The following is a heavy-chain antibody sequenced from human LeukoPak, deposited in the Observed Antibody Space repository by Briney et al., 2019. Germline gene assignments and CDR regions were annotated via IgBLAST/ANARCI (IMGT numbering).Heavy chain of an antibody. CDR1: GFTFSSYA. CDR3: ARDLEQWLVPADY. V-gene: IGHV3-30-3*01. CDR2: ISYDGSNK. D-gene: IGHD6-19*01. J-gene: IGHJ4*02. Sequence: PGGSLRLSCAASGFTFSSYAMHWVRQAPGKGLEWVAVISYDGSNKYYADSVKGRFTIYRDISKNTLYLQMNSLRAEDTAVYYCARDLEQWLVPADYWGQGTLVTVSS.